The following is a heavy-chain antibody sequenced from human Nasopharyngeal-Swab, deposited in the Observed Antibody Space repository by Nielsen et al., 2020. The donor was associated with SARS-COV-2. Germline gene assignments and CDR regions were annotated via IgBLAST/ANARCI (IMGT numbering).Heavy chain of an antibody. V-gene: IGHV3-15*01. J-gene: IGHJ4*02. CDR3: TTDFYFDY. CDR2: IKSKTDGSTT. Sequence: WIRQPPGKGLEWVGRIKSKTDGSTTDYAVPVKGRFTISRDDSKNTMFLQMDSLKTEDTALYYCTTDFYFDYWGQGTLVTVSS.